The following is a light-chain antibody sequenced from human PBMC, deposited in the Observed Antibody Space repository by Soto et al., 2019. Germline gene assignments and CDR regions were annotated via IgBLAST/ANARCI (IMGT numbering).Light chain of an antibody. CDR2: EIN. CDR3: QSYDKSLGIVV. V-gene: IGLV2-8*01. CDR1: SSDVGAYNY. Sequence: QSALTQPPSASGSPGQSVTISCTGTSSDVGAYNYVSWYQQHPGKAPKLMIYEINKRPSGVPDRFSGSKSGNTASLTVSGLQAEDEADYYCQSYDKSLGIVVFGGGTKLTVL. J-gene: IGLJ2*01.